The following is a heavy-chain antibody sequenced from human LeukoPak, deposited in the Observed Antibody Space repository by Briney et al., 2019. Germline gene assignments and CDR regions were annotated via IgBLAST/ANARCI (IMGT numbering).Heavy chain of an antibody. Sequence: GGSLRLSCAASGFTFSSYSMNWVRQAPGKGLEWISYISSSSSSAIYYADSVKGRSTISRDNAKNSLYLQMNSLRDEDTAVYYCVRDHYYSFDYWGQGTLATVSS. D-gene: IGHD2/OR15-2a*01. CDR1: GFTFSSYS. J-gene: IGHJ4*02. CDR2: ISSSSSSAI. CDR3: VRDHYYSFDY. V-gene: IGHV3-48*02.